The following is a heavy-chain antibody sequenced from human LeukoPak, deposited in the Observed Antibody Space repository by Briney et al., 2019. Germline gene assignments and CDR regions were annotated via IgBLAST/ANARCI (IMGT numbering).Heavy chain of an antibody. Sequence: SETLSLTCTVSGGSLIDYYWSWIRQPPGKGLEWIGRIYTSRSTNYNPSLKRRLTISVDTSKNHFSLKLSSVTAADRAVYYCARDAGALIDIAARGRYYYYYMDVWGKGTTVTVYS. J-gene: IGHJ6*03. D-gene: IGHD6-6*01. CDR1: GGSLIDYY. V-gene: IGHV4-4*08. CDR3: ARDAGALIDIAARGRYYYYYMDV. CDR2: IYTSRST.